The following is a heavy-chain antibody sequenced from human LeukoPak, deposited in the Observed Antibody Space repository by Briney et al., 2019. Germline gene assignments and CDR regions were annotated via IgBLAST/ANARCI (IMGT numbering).Heavy chain of an antibody. CDR2: IYSGGST. D-gene: IGHD3-10*01. Sequence: PGGSLRLSCAASGFTVSSNYMGWVRQAPGKGLEWDSVIYSGGSTYYADSVKGRFTISRDNSKNTLYLQMNSLRAEDTAVYYCARAGGSGSEPLNYWGQGTLVTVSS. CDR1: GFTVSSNY. CDR3: ARAGGSGSEPLNY. V-gene: IGHV3-53*01. J-gene: IGHJ4*02.